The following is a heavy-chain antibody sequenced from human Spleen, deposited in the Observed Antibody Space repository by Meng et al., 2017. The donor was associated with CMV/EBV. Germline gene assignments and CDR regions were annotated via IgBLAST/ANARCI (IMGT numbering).Heavy chain of an antibody. D-gene: IGHD2-2*02. CDR2: TYSDGRT. V-gene: IGHV3-53*05. J-gene: IGHJ4*02. CDR3: AKVDGIVVPAAIGIDY. Sequence: GESLKISCAASGFTVSSNYMSWVRQAPGKGLEWISLTYSDGRTSYADSVKGRFTISRDNSKNTLYLQMNSLRAEDTAVYYCAKVDGIVVPAAIGIDYWGQGTLVTVSS. CDR1: GFTVSSNY.